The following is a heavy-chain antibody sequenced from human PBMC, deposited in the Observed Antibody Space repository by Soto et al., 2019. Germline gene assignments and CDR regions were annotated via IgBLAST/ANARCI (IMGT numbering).Heavy chain of an antibody. CDR2: IDPRDSYT. Sequence: GESLKISCKGSGYSFTSYWISWVRQMPGKGLEWMGRIDPRDSYTNYSPSFQGHVTISVDRSDNTSYLQWRTLKASDTAMYFCARSYCLPNSCYNGYFHYWGPGTLLTVSS. CDR3: ARSYCLPNSCYNGYFHY. V-gene: IGHV5-10-1*01. CDR1: GYSFTSYW. J-gene: IGHJ4*01. D-gene: IGHD2-2*02.